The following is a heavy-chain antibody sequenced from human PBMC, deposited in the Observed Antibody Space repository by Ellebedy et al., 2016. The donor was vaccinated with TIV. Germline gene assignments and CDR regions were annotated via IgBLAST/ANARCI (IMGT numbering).Heavy chain of an antibody. CDR1: GGSISSYY. J-gene: IGHJ4*02. D-gene: IGHD1-20*01. V-gene: IGHV4-59*13. CDR2: IYYSGTT. Sequence: SETLSLXCTVSGGSISSYYWSWIRQPPGKGLEWIGYIYYSGTTNYNPSLNSRVTISIDTSKNQFSLRLTSITAADTAIYYCARGVTGSPDFWGQGTLVTVSS. CDR3: ARGVTGSPDF.